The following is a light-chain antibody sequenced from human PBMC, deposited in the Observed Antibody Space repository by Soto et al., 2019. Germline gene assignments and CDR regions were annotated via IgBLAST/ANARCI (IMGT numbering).Light chain of an antibody. CDR2: GDS. J-gene: IGLJ2*01. Sequence: HSVLTQPPSVSGAPGQRVTISCTGSSSNIGAGYDVHWYQQFPGTAPKLLIYGDSNRPSGVPDRFSGSKSGTSASLAITGLQAEDEADYYCQSYDSTLSGSRVFGGGTKLTVL. CDR3: QSYDSTLSGSRV. CDR1: SSNIGAGYD. V-gene: IGLV1-40*01.